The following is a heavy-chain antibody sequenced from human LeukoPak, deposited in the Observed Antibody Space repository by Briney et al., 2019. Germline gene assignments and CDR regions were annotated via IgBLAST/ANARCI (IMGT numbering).Heavy chain of an antibody. CDR3: SKEKSTVLTPGVDS. CDR2: IKQDGSEK. Sequence: PGGSLRLSCAASGFTFSSYWMSWVRQAPGKGLERVANIKQDGSEKYYVDSVKGRFTISRDNAKNSLYLQMNSLRAEDTAVYYCSKEKSTVLTPGVDSWGQGTLVTVSS. CDR1: GFTFSSYW. D-gene: IGHD4-23*01. J-gene: IGHJ4*02. V-gene: IGHV3-7*01.